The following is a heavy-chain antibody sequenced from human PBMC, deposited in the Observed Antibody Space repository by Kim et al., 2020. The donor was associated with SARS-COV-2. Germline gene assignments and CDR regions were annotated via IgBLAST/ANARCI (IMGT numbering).Heavy chain of an antibody. Sequence: YEGSIKYYANSGKGRFTISRDNSKNALYLQMNSLRAEDTAVYYCAGGYDYWGQGTLVTVSS. CDR2: YEGSIK. D-gene: IGHD3-22*01. V-gene: IGHV3-33*01. J-gene: IGHJ4*02. CDR3: AGGYDY.